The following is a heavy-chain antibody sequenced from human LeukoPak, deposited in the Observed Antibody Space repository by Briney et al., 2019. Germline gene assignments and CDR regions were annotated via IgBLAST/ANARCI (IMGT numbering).Heavy chain of an antibody. CDR3: ARPYSSSSYYYGMDV. J-gene: IGHJ6*02. CDR2: IIPIFGTA. V-gene: IGHV1-69*13. CDR1: GGTFSSYA. Sequence: ASVKVSCTASGGTFSSYAISWVRQAPGQGLEWMGGIIPIFGTANYAQKFQGRVTITADESTSTAYMELSGLRSEDTAVYYCARPYSSSSYYYGMDVWGQGTTVTVSS. D-gene: IGHD6-6*01.